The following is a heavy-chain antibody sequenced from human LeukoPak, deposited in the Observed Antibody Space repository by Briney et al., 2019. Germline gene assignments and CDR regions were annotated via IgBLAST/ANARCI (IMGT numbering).Heavy chain of an antibody. CDR3: ARTGNYYYGMDV. Sequence: SQTLSLTCTVSGGSISSGDYHWSWIRQPPGKGLEWIGYIYYSGSTYYNPSLKSRVTISVDTSKNQFSLKLSSVTAADTAVYYCARTGNYYYGMDVWGQGTTVTVSS. D-gene: IGHD1-14*01. V-gene: IGHV4-30-4*01. CDR2: IYYSGST. J-gene: IGHJ6*02. CDR1: GGSISSGDYH.